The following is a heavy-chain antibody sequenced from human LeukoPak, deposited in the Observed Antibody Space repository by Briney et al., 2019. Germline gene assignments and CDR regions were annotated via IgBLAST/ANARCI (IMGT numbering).Heavy chain of an antibody. CDR2: IYHSGST. V-gene: IGHV4-38-2*02. CDR3: ARDNDGSGTYYMDV. CDR1: GGSISSYS. J-gene: IGHJ6*03. D-gene: IGHD3-10*01. Sequence: SETLSLTCTVSGGSISSYSWSWIRQPPGKGLEWIGSIYHSGSTYYNPSLKSRVTISVDTSKNQFSLKLSSVTAADTAVYYCARDNDGSGTYYMDVWGKGTTVTVSS.